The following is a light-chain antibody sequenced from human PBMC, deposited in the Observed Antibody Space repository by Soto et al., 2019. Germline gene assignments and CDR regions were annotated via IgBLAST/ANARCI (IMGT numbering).Light chain of an antibody. Sequence: STLSLPVTLGQPASISCRSRQILVYSDGNTDLNWFQQRPGQSPRRLIYKVSNRDSGVPDRFSGSGSGTDFTLKSIRVEDFDVEVYYCKQNSHPFTFGQGTRLDI. CDR1: QILVYSDGNTD. CDR2: KVS. J-gene: IGKJ5*01. CDR3: KQNSHPFT. V-gene: IGKV2-30*01.